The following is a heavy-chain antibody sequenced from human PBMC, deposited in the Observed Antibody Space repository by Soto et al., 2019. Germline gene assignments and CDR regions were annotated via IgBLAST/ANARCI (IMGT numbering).Heavy chain of an antibody. CDR2: INHSXST. V-gene: IGHV4-34*01. J-gene: IGHJ4*02. CDR1: RGSFSGYY. Sequence: PXXTLSLTCAVYRGSFSGYYWTWIRQPPGTGMESIGXINHSXSTNYKPSLKGXVTISVDTXKNQLSLKLTSVNDADTDVYYCARDKITGLFDYWGKGTLVTVYS. D-gene: IGHD2-8*02. CDR3: ARDKITGLFDY.